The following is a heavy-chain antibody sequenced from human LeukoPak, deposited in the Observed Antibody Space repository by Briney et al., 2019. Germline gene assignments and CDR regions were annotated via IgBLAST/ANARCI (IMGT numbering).Heavy chain of an antibody. CDR2: VYYTGST. Sequence: SETLSLTCTVSGGSISSYYWSWIRQPPGEGLEWIGYVYYTGSTNYNPSLKSRVSISVDTSKNQFSLKLRSVSAADTAVYYCARDLEVPRGTDYWGQGTLVTVSS. CDR3: ARDLEVPRGTDY. D-gene: IGHD1-1*01. V-gene: IGHV4-59*01. J-gene: IGHJ4*02. CDR1: GGSISSYY.